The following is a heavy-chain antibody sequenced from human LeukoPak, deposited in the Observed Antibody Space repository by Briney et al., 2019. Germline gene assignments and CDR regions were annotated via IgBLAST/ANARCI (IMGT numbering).Heavy chain of an antibody. D-gene: IGHD3-22*01. V-gene: IGHV3-23*01. CDR3: ATSQYYYDSNKDDAFDI. Sequence: GGSLRLSCAASGFTVSSCAMSWVRQAPGKGLDWVSAISGSGGSTYYADSVKGRFTISSDNSTTTLYLQMNSLRAEDTAVYYCATSQYYYDSNKDDAFDIWGQGTMVTVAS. CDR1: GFTVSSCA. CDR2: ISGSGGST. J-gene: IGHJ3*02.